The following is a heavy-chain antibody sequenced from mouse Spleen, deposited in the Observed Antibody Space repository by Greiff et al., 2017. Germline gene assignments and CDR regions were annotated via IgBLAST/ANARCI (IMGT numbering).Heavy chain of an antibody. D-gene: IGHD1-2*01. J-gene: IGHJ2*01. CDR3: AGHYYGYGY. CDR1: GYSFTGYY. CDR2: INPSTGGT. Sequence: EVQLQQSGPELVKPGASVKISCKASGYSFTGYYMNWVKQSPEKSLEWIGEINPSTGGTTYNQKFKAKATLTVDKSSSTAYMQLSSLTYEDSAVYYCAGHYYGYGYWGQGTTLTVSS. V-gene: IGHV1-42*01.